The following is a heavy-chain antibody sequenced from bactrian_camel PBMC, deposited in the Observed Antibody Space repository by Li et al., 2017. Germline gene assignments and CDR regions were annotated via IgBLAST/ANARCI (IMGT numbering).Heavy chain of an antibody. D-gene: IGHD7*01. J-gene: IGHJ4*01. CDR3: AASLNTCTSSDWWPGTYSW. Sequence: VQLVESGGGSAQAGGSLRLSCAASGNLYNLNCLGWFRQAPGMEREQVAAFIYTFHRTTLYVDSVKGRFTMSRDAAKNTLSLQMNNLKPEDTGMYYCAASLNTCTSSDWWPGTYSWWGQGTQVTVS. V-gene: IGHV3S54*01. CDR2: IYTFHRTT. CDR1: GNLYNLNC.